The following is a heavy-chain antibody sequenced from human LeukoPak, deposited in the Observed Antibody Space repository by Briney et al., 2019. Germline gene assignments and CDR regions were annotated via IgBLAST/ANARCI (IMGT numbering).Heavy chain of an antibody. J-gene: IGHJ4*02. V-gene: IGHV3-23*01. CDR3: AKGITMVRGVIAKTLFDY. CDR2: ISDSGGST. Sequence: PGGSLRLSCEASGFTFNTYAMTWVRQGPGKGLEWGSYISDSGGSTYYADSVKGRFTISRDNSKNTLFLQMGSLRAEDTAVYYCAKGITMVRGVIAKTLFDYWGQGALVTVSS. D-gene: IGHD3-10*01. CDR1: GFTFNTYA.